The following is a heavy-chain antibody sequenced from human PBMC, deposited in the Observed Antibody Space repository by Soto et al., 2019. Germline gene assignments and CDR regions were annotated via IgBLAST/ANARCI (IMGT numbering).Heavy chain of an antibody. CDR3: ARASRSGNNWFDP. Sequence: QVQLVQSGAEMKKPGASVKVSCKTSGYTFTNYGISWVRQAPGQGLEWMGWITTYNDDTNYAQKFQGRVTLTTDTSTSTAYMEVRSLRSDDTAVYYCARASRSGNNWFDPWGQGTLVTVSS. CDR2: ITTYNDDT. D-gene: IGHD1-26*01. CDR1: GYTFTNYG. V-gene: IGHV1-18*01. J-gene: IGHJ5*02.